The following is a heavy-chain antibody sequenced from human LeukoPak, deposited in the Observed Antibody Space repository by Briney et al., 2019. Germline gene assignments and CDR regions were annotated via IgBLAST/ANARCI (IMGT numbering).Heavy chain of an antibody. CDR3: ARVKYSYGYGEDYYYYMDV. V-gene: IGHV4-61*02. J-gene: IGHJ6*03. D-gene: IGHD5-18*01. CDR2: IYTSGST. Sequence: SETLSLTCTVSGGSISSGSYYWSWIRQPAGKGLEWIGRIYTSGSTNYNPSLKSRVTISVDTSKNQFSLKLSSVTAADTAVYYCARVKYSYGYGEDYYYYMDVWGKGTTVTVSS. CDR1: GGSISSGSYY.